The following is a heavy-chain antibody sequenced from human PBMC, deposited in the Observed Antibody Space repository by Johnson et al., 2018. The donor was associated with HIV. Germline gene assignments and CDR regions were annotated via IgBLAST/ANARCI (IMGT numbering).Heavy chain of an antibody. J-gene: IGHJ3*02. D-gene: IGHD1-26*01. CDR3: ARGGGYWEVIAFDI. Sequence: VQLMESGGGVVQPGRSLRLSCAASGFTFSSYAMHWVRQAPGKGLEWVAVISYDGSNKYHADSVKGRFTISRDNSKKTLYLQMNSVRANETAVYYCARGGGYWEVIAFDIWGQGTMVTVSS. CDR1: GFTFSSYA. V-gene: IGHV3-30-3*01. CDR2: ISYDGSNK.